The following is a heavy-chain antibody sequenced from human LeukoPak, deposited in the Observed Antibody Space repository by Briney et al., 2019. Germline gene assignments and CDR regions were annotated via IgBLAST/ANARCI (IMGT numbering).Heavy chain of an antibody. CDR3: ARGGGSSGYYYPKYFDY. CDR1: GGSISSSTFY. CDR2: INHSGST. J-gene: IGHJ4*02. V-gene: IGHV4-39*07. D-gene: IGHD3-22*01. Sequence: PSETLSLTCTVSGGSISSSTFYWGWIRQAPGKGLEWIGEINHSGSTNYNPSLKSRVTISVDTSKNQFSLKLSSVTAADTAVYYCARGGGSSGYYYPKYFDYWGQGTLVTVSS.